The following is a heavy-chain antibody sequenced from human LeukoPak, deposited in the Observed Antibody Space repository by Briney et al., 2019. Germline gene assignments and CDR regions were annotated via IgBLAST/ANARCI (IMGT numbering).Heavy chain of an antibody. J-gene: IGHJ4*02. CDR2: ISSSTSYI. CDR1: GFIFSTYS. D-gene: IGHD1-26*01. CDR3: ARENSGSYYQFDC. Sequence: GGSLSLSCAVSGFIFSTYSMNWVRPARGKGLGWGASISSSTSYIYYADTVKGPFAISRDNATNPLYLQTNSLRPEDTAVHSCARENSGSYYQFDCWGQGTLVTVSS. V-gene: IGHV3-21*01.